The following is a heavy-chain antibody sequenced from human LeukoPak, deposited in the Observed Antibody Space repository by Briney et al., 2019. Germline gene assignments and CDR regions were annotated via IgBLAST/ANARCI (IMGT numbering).Heavy chain of an antibody. D-gene: IGHD5-24*01. V-gene: IGHV4-59*12. J-gene: IGHJ4*02. CDR3: ARGRKRDGYKTHYYFDY. CDR1: GDSFSYFY. CDR2: IYNSGST. Sequence: PSETLSLTCTVSGDSFSYFYWSWIRQPPGKGLEWIGYIYNSGSTNYNPSLKSRVTISVDTSKNQFSLKLSSVTAADTAVYYCARGRKRDGYKTHYYFDYWGQGTLVTVSS.